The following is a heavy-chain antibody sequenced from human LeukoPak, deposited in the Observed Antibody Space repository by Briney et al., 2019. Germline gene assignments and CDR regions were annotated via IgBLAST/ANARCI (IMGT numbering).Heavy chain of an antibody. CDR2: IFGSGGSP. D-gene: IGHD5-18*01. J-gene: IGHJ4*02. CDR3: GKTTAGYSSGQKPAWPVDY. CDR1: GFTFGSHA. Sequence: PGGSLRLSCEAAGFTFGSHAMYWVRQAPGKGLEWVAGIFGSGGSPHYADSAKGRFTISRDNPKNTVYLQINSPRAEDTAVYYCGKTTAGYSSGQKPAWPVDYWGQGTLVTVSS. V-gene: IGHV3-23*01.